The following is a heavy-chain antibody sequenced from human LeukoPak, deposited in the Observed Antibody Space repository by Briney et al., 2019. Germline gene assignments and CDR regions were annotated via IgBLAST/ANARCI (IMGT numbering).Heavy chain of an antibody. Sequence: SGPTLVKPTQTLTLTCTFSGFSLTTSAVGVGWIRQPPGKALEWLAFIDWNDDKRYSLSLKSRLTITKDTSKNQVVLTMTNMDPVDTATYYCAPSFSLGPGGFQPFYFWGQGTPVTVSS. CDR2: IDWNDDK. CDR1: GFSLTTSAVG. V-gene: IGHV2-5*01. J-gene: IGHJ4*01. D-gene: IGHD3-9*01. CDR3: APSFSLGPGGFQPFYF.